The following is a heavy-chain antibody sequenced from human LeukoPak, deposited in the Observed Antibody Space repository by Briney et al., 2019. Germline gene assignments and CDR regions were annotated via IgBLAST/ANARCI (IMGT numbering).Heavy chain of an antibody. D-gene: IGHD5-24*01. CDR3: AKSHSEAQRGYFDY. CDR2: ISDNGGST. CDR1: GFTFSGSA. V-gene: IGHV3-23*01. Sequence: GGSLRLSCAASGFTFSGSAMTWVRQAPGKGLELVSSISDNGGSTYYADSVRGSFTISRDNSRNTLYVQMHSLRAEDAAVYYCAKSHSEAQRGYFDYWGDGALVTVSS. J-gene: IGHJ4*03.